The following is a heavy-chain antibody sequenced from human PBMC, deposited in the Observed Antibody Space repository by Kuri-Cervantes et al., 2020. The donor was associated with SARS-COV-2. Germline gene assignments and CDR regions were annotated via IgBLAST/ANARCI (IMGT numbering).Heavy chain of an antibody. CDR2: MNTNSGNT. CDR1: GYTFTSYD. J-gene: IGHJ3*02. CDR3: AREGYCSSTSCSQGGPYAFDI. Sequence: GGSLRLSCKASGYTFTSYDINWVRQATGQGLEWMGWMNTNSGNTGYAQKFQGRVTITRNTSISTAYMELSSLRSEDTAVYYCAREGYCSSTSCSQGGPYAFDIWGQGTMVTVSS. D-gene: IGHD2-2*01. V-gene: IGHV1-8*03.